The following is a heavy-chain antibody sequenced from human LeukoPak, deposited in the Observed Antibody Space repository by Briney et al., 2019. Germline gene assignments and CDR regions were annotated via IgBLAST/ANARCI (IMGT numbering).Heavy chain of an antibody. J-gene: IGHJ5*02. CDR2: ISYDGSNK. D-gene: IGHD2-2*02. CDR3: ARGGDIVVVPAAIRSSGWFDP. Sequence: GRSLRLSCAASGFTFSSYAMHWVRQAPGKGLEWVAVISYDGSNKYYADSVKGRSTISRDNSKNTLYLQMNSLRAEDTAVYYCARGGDIVVVPAAIRSSGWFDPWGQGTLVTVSS. V-gene: IGHV3-30-3*01. CDR1: GFTFSSYA.